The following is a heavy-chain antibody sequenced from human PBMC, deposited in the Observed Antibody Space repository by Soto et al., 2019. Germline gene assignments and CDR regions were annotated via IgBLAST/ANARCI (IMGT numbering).Heavy chain of an antibody. CDR1: GGSISSSNW. V-gene: IGHV4-4*02. CDR2: IYHSGST. Sequence: PSETLSLTCAVSGGSISSSNWWSWVRQPPGKGLEWIGEIYHSGSTNYNPSLKSRVTISVDKSKNQFSLKLSSVTAADTAVYYCAWGMMVAATLSHFVYWCQGTLVTVS. D-gene: IGHD2-15*01. J-gene: IGHJ4*02. CDR3: AWGMMVAATLSHFVY.